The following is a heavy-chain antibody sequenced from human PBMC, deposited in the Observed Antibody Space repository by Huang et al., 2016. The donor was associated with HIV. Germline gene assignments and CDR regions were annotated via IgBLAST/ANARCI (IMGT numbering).Heavy chain of an antibody. CDR3: ARAKDTWDAYDI. CDR1: GFTFNKHA. J-gene: IGHJ3*02. Sequence: QVQLVESGGGVVQPGRSLRLSCAAYGFTFNKHAMHWVRQTPGKGLDWVAVISNDGSNNYYADSVKGRFTISRDSSKSTLFLHMTSLRTEDTAVYYCARAKDTWDAYDIWGQGTMVIVSS. CDR2: ISNDGSNN. D-gene: IGHD5-18*01. V-gene: IGHV3-30-3*01.